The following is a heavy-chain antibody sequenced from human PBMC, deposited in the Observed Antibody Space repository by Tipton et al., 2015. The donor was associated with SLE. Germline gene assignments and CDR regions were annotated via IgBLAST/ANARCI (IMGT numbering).Heavy chain of an antibody. CDR1: GDSISSSSYY. CDR2: VYYTGNT. Sequence: GLVKPSETLSLTCIVSGDSISSSSYYWGWIRQPPGKGLEWVGTVYYTGNTFYNPSLKSRVTISVDTSKNQFSLKLSSVTAADTAVYYCVLVITNYYYYYMDVWGKGTTVTVSS. J-gene: IGHJ6*03. D-gene: IGHD3-9*01. V-gene: IGHV4-39*07. CDR3: VLVITNYYYYYMDV.